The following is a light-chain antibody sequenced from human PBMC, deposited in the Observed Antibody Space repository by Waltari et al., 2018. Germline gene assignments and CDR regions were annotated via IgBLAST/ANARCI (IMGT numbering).Light chain of an antibody. CDR3: QQRSIWPPLT. CDR2: DAS. Sequence: EIVLTQSPATLSLSPGERATLSCRASQSVGSYLAWYQQRPGQAPRLLIYDASTRATGIPARFSGGGSGTDFTFTISSLEPEDFAVYYCQQRSIWPPLTFGGGTKVEIK. CDR1: QSVGSY. V-gene: IGKV3-11*01. J-gene: IGKJ4*01.